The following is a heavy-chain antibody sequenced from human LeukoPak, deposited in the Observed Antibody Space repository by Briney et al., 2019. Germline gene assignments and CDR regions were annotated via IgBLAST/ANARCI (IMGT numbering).Heavy chain of an antibody. V-gene: IGHV4-39*07. D-gene: IGHD1-26*01. CDR2: IYYSGST. J-gene: IGHJ5*02. CDR1: GGSISSSSYY. CDR3: ARGYSGSYYNWFDP. Sequence: SETLSLTCTVSGGSISSSSYYWGWIRQPPGKGLGWIGSIYYSGSTYYNPSLKSRVTISVDTSKNQFSLKLSSVTAADTAVYYCARGYSGSYYNWFDPWGQGTLVTVSS.